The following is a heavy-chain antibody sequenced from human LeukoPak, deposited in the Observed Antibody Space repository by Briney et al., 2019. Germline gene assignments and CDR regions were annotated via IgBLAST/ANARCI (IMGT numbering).Heavy chain of an antibody. J-gene: IGHJ4*02. V-gene: IGHV1-69*04. Sequence: ASVKVSCKASGGTFSTYPISWVRQAPGQGLEWMGRIIPILGIANYAQRFQGRATITADTSTSTAYMELSSLRSEDTAVYYCARDYVDMATKDGDYWGQGTLVTVSS. CDR3: ARDYVDMATKDGDY. D-gene: IGHD5-24*01. CDR1: GGTFSTYP. CDR2: IIPILGIA.